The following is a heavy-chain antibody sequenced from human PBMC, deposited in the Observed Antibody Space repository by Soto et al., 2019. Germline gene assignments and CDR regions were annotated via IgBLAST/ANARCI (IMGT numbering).Heavy chain of an antibody. D-gene: IGHD5-18*01. V-gene: IGHV3-30*18. J-gene: IGHJ4*02. CDR1: GFTFSNYG. Sequence: GGSMRLSCAASGFTFSNYGMHWVRQAPGKGLEWVALISSDGSNKYYADSVKGRFTISRDNSKNTLYLQMNSLRAEDTAVYYCAKDGYTYGSADFWGQGTLVTVSS. CDR2: ISSDGSNK. CDR3: AKDGYTYGSADF.